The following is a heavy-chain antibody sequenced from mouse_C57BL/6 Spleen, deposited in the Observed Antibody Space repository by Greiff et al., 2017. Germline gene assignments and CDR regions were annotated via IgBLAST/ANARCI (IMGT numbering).Heavy chain of an antibody. D-gene: IGHD1-1*01. V-gene: IGHV1-81*01. CDR3: AIGDTVVARYFDY. CDR1: GYTFTSYG. Sequence: VKLLESGAELARPGASVKLSCKASGYTFTSYGISWVKQRTGQGLEWSGEIYPRSGNTYYNEEFKGKATLTADKSSSTAYMELRSLTSEDSAVYFCAIGDTVVARYFDYWGQGTTLTVSS. CDR2: IYPRSGNT. J-gene: IGHJ2*01.